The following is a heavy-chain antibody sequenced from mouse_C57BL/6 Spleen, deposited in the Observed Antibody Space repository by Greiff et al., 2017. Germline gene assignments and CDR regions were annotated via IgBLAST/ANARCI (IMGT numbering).Heavy chain of an antibody. J-gene: IGHJ2*01. V-gene: IGHV7-3*01. D-gene: IGHD2-4*01. CDR3: TRSSAMITYFDY. CDR1: GFTFTDYY. CDR2: IRNKANGYTT. Sequence: EVKLVESGGGLVQPGGSLSLSCAASGFTFTDYYMSWVRQPPGKALEWLGFIRNKANGYTTEYSAPVKGRFTISRDNSQSILYLQMNALRAEDSATYYCTRSSAMITYFDYWGQGTTLTVSS.